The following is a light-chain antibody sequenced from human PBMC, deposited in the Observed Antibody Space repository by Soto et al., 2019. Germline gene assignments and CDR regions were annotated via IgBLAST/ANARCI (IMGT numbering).Light chain of an antibody. CDR3: QQYNSYSGT. Sequence: DIHLTRSPSTLSTYVGDRVTITCRASQSISSWLAWYQQKPGKAPKLLIFDASSLESGVPSRFSGSGSGTEFTLTISSLQPDDSATYYCQQYNSYSGTFGQGTKV. CDR1: QSISSW. J-gene: IGKJ1*01. CDR2: DAS. V-gene: IGKV1-5*01.